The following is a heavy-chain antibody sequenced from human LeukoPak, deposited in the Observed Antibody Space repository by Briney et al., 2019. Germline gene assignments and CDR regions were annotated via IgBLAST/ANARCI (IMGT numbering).Heavy chain of an antibody. CDR3: ARDGGLMTTVTTFDY. CDR1: GGTFSSYA. Sequence: SVTVSCKASGGTFSSYAISWVRQAPGQGLEWMGGIIPIFGTANYAQKFQGRVTITADESTSTAYMELSSLRSEDTAVYYCARDGGLMTTVTTFDYWGQGTLVTVSS. CDR2: IIPIFGTA. D-gene: IGHD4-17*01. J-gene: IGHJ4*02. V-gene: IGHV1-69*13.